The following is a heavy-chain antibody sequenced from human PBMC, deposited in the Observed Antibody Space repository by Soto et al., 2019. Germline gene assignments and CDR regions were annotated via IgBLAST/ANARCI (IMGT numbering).Heavy chain of an antibody. CDR3: AKGADFWSGYYNRNFDF. V-gene: IGHV3-23*01. J-gene: IGHJ4*02. Sequence: EVQVLESGGGLVQPGGSLRLSCAASGFTFSSYAMSWVRQAPGKGLEWVSAISGTGGSTYYADSVKGRFTISRDNSKNTLYLQVNSLRAEVTTVYYCAKGADFWSGYYNRNFDFWGQGTLVTVSS. D-gene: IGHD3-3*01. CDR2: ISGTGGST. CDR1: GFTFSSYA.